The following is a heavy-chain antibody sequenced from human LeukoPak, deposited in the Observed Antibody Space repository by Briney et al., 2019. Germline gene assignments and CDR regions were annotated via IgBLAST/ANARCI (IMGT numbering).Heavy chain of an antibody. CDR2: ISAYNGNT. CDR3: ARALLGYCSGGSCCAYYYYGMDV. J-gene: IGHJ6*02. Sequence: ASVKISSKTSGYTFTTYGISSGRHAPGQGLEWMGWISAYNGNTNNAQKLHGRVTMTTDTSTSTAYMELRSLRSHDTAVYYCARALLGYCSGGSCCAYYYYGMDVWGQGTTVTVSS. CDR1: GYTFTTYG. V-gene: IGHV1-18*01. D-gene: IGHD2-15*01.